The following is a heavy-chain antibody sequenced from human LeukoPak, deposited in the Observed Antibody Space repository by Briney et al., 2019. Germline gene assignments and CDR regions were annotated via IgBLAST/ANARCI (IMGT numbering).Heavy chain of an antibody. CDR1: GDSFSYFY. V-gene: IGHV4-59*12. D-gene: IGHD3-22*01. Sequence: SETLSLTCTVSGDSFSYFYWSWIRQPPGKGLEWIGYIYNSGTTYYNPSLKSRVTISVDTSKNQFSLKLNSVTAADTAVYYCATEYSSSPHYWGQGALVTVSS. CDR2: IYNSGTT. J-gene: IGHJ4*02. CDR3: ATEYSSSPHY.